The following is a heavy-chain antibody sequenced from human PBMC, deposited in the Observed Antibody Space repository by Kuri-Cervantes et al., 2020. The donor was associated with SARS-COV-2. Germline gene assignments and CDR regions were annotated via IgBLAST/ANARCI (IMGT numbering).Heavy chain of an antibody. D-gene: IGHD3-10*01. V-gene: IGHV1-24*01. Sequence: ASVKVSCKVSGYTLTELSMHWVRQAPGKGLEWMGGFDPEDGETIYAQKFQGRVTMTEDTSTDTAYMELSSLRSEDTAVYYCATPYGSVVYYGIPYYYAMDVWGQGTTVTCSS. CDR3: ATPYGSVVYYGIPYYYAMDV. CDR1: GYTLTELS. CDR2: FDPEDGET. J-gene: IGHJ6*02.